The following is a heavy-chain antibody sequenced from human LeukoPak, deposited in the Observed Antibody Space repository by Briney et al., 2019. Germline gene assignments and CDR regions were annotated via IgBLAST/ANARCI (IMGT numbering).Heavy chain of an antibody. J-gene: IGHJ3*02. CDR2: ITAGNGNT. V-gene: IGHV1-18*01. D-gene: IGHD5-18*01. CDR3: ARYLERGYSYGYNAFDI. CDR1: GYNFNSYG. Sequence: ASVKVSCKASGYNFNSYGIGWVRQAPRQGLEWMGWITAGNGNTNYAQKVQGRVTMTTDTSTSTAYMELRSLRSDDTAVYFCARYLERGYSYGYNAFDIWGQGTMVTVSS.